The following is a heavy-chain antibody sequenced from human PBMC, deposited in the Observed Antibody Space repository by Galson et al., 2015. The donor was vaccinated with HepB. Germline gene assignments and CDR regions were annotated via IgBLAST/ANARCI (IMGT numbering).Heavy chain of an antibody. J-gene: IGHJ1*01. CDR3: ARDNLDTVTGTGYFQH. CDR2: ISHDGRNK. Sequence: SLRLSCAASGFTFSSYAMHWVRRAPGKGLEWVAVISHDGRNKYYVDSVKGRFTISRDNSKNTLYLQMNSLRAEDTAVYYCARDNLDTVTGTGYFQHWGQGTLVTVSS. V-gene: IGHV3-30*04. D-gene: IGHD6-19*01. CDR1: GFTFSSYA.